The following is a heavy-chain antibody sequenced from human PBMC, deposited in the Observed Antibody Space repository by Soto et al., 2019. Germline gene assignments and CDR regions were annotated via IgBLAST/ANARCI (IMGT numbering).Heavy chain of an antibody. J-gene: IGHJ4*02. V-gene: IGHV1-18*01. CDR3: ARSPHYYYDSSGYYYFDD. Sequence: ASVKVSCKASGYTFTSYGISWVRQAPGQGLEWMGWISAYNGNTNYAQKLQGRVTMTTDTSMSTAYMELRSLRSDDTAVYYCARSPHYYYDSSGYYYFDDWGQGTLVTVSS. D-gene: IGHD3-22*01. CDR1: GYTFTSYG. CDR2: ISAYNGNT.